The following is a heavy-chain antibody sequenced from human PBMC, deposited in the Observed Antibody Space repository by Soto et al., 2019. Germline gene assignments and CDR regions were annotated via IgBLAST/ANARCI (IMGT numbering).Heavy chain of an antibody. CDR2: IYYSGST. CDR3: ARGAEYSSSPQWYYFEY. V-gene: IGHV4-59*03. J-gene: IGHJ4*02. CDR1: CPSISGYY. D-gene: IGHD6-6*01. Sequence: SETLSLSCTVSCPSISGYYWSWIRQPPGKGLEWIGYIYYSGSTNYNPSLKSRVIMSVDTSNNQISLKLSSVTAADTAVYYCARGAEYSSSPQWYYFEYWGQGTQVNVPS.